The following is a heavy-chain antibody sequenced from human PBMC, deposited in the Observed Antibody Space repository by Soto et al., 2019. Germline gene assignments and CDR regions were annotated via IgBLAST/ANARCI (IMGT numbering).Heavy chain of an antibody. CDR1: GFTFSSYA. V-gene: IGHV3-23*01. CDR2: ISGSGGST. CDR3: AKDLDYYDSSGYSYYFDY. J-gene: IGHJ4*02. D-gene: IGHD3-22*01. Sequence: EVQLLESGGGLVQPGGSLRLSCAASGFTFSSYAMSWVRQAPGKGLEWVSAISGSGGSTYYADSVKGRFTISRDNSKNTLYLKMNSLRDEDTAVYYCAKDLDYYDSSGYSYYFDYWGQGTLVTVSS.